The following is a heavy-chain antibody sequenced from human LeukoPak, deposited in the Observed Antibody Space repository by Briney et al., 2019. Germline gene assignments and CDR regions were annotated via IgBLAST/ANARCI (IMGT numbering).Heavy chain of an antibody. D-gene: IGHD2-2*01. Sequence: SETLSLTCAMHSESSGGDDWTWIRQPPGKGLEWIGEVSPGGSTRYNPSLRSRVTISLDTSRSRFSLRLSSVTAADTGVYYCARAQASFTRDYYYGMDVWGQGTTVTVSS. J-gene: IGHJ6*02. CDR3: ARAQASFTRDYYYGMDV. CDR1: SESSGGDD. V-gene: IGHV4-34*01. CDR2: VSPGGST.